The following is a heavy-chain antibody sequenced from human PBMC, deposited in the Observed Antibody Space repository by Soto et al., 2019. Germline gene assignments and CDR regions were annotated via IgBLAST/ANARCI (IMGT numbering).Heavy chain of an antibody. D-gene: IGHD3-3*01. CDR1: GFTFSSYG. V-gene: IGHV3-33*01. J-gene: IGHJ6*02. Sequence: QVQLVESGGGVVQPGRSLRLSCAASGFTFSSYGMHWVRQAPGKGLEWVAVIWYDGSNKYYADSVKGRFTTSRDNSKNTLYLQMNSLRAEDTAVYYCARDYDFWSGYSLSYGMDVWGQGTTVTVSS. CDR3: ARDYDFWSGYSLSYGMDV. CDR2: IWYDGSNK.